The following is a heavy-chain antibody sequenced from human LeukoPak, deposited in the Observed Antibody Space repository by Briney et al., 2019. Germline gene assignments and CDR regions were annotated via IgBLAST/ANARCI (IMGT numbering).Heavy chain of an antibody. CDR3: ARVYIAARPTIGY. J-gene: IGHJ4*02. V-gene: IGHV1-2*06. CDR2: INPNSGGT. Sequence: WASVKVSCKASGGTFSSYAISWVRQAPGQGLEWMGRINPNSGGTNYAQKFQGRVTMTRDTSISTAYMELSRLRSDDTAVYYCARVYIAARPTIGYWGQGTLVTVSS. D-gene: IGHD6-6*01. CDR1: GGTFSSYA.